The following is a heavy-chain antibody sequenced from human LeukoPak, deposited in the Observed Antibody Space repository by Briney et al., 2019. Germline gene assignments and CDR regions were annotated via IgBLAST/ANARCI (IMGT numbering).Heavy chain of an antibody. J-gene: IGHJ5*02. CDR3: AGSSHQRNWFDP. CDR1: GYTFTNDY. Sequence: ASVKVSCKASGYTFTNDYMNWVRQAPGQGLKRMGIVHSSGGVIKYAQEFQDRLTVTRDTSTSTIYMELSSLRSEDTAVYYCAGSSHQRNWFDPWGQGTLVIVSS. V-gene: IGHV1-46*01. D-gene: IGHD1-26*01. CDR2: VHSSGGVI.